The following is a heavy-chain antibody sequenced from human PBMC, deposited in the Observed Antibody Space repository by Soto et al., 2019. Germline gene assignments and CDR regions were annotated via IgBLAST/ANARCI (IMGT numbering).Heavy chain of an antibody. CDR2: ISGSGGST. V-gene: IGHV3-23*01. Sequence: GGSLRLSCAASGFTFSSYAMSWVRQAPGKGLEWVSAISGSGGSTYYADSVKSRFTISRDNSKNTLYLQMNSLRAEDTAVYYCAKDLGYCSGGSCYPTYAFDIWGQGTMVTVSS. D-gene: IGHD2-15*01. CDR1: GFTFSSYA. CDR3: AKDLGYCSGGSCYPTYAFDI. J-gene: IGHJ3*02.